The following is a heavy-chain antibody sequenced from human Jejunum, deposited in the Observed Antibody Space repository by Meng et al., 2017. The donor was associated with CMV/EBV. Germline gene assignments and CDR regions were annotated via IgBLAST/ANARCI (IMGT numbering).Heavy chain of an antibody. Sequence: ASAFPFSSYWMDWVRQAPGKGLVWVSRINGDGSSTSYADSVEGRFTISRDNAKNTLYLQMNSLRAEDTAVYYCARLGYTRYYGMDVWGQGTTVTVSS. V-gene: IGHV3-74*01. CDR1: AFPFSSYW. D-gene: IGHD2-15*01. CDR3: ARLGYTRYYGMDV. CDR2: INGDGSST. J-gene: IGHJ6*02.